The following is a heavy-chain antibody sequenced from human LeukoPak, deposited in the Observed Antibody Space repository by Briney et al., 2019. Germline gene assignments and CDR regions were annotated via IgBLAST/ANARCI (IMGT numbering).Heavy chain of an antibody. V-gene: IGHV3-53*01. D-gene: IGHD2-15*01. J-gene: IGHJ4*02. CDR1: GFIVSNNY. CDR2: IYGGGGA. Sequence: GSLRLSCAASGFIVSNNYMAWVRQAPGKGLEWVSVIYGGGGAYYGDSARGRFTISRDNSQNTLYLQMNSLRAEDTAVYYCARERGDIVVVVAPVGASPWEWGQGTLVTVSS. CDR3: ARERGDIVVVVAPVGASPWE.